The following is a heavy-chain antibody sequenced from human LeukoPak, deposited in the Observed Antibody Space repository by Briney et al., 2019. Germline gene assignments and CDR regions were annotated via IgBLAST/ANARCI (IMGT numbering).Heavy chain of an antibody. Sequence: GGSLRLSCVASGFTFSPHSMIWVRRAPGKGLDWVSYISSDSGTIYYADSVKGRFTISRDNAKDSLYLQMNSLRVDDTAVYYCARIRLDGFWLDPWGQGTLVTVSS. V-gene: IGHV3-48*04. D-gene: IGHD2-2*03. J-gene: IGHJ5*02. CDR1: GFTFSPHS. CDR3: ARIRLDGFWLDP. CDR2: ISSDSGTI.